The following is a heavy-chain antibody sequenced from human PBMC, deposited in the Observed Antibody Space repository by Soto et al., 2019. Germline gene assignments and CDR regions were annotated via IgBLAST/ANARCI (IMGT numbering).Heavy chain of an antibody. V-gene: IGHV4-38-2*02. Sequence: SETLSLTCTVSGYSISSGYYWGWIRQPPGKGLEWLGTTYYGASSYYNPSLRSRITILLDASTNQLSLKLSSVTAADTAVYFCVRVAGSASWYETDSWGQGILVTVSS. CDR1: GYSISSGYY. CDR3: VRVAGSASWYETDS. D-gene: IGHD6-13*01. J-gene: IGHJ4*02. CDR2: TYYGASS.